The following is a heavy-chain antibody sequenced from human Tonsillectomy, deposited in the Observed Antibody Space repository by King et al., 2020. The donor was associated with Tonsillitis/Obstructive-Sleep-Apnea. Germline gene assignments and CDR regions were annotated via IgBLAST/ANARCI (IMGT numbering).Heavy chain of an antibody. V-gene: IGHV5-51*03. D-gene: IGHD3-9*01. CDR3: ARTGYSGYWFDS. Sequence: QLVQSGAEVKRPGESLKISCQGSAYSFTNYWIGWVRQMPGKGLEWMGIIYPGDSDTRYTPSFQGHVTISATKSISPALLQWSSLKASDNAIYYCARTGYSGYWFDSWGQGTLVTVST. CDR2: IYPGDSDT. CDR1: AYSFTNYW. J-gene: IGHJ5*01.